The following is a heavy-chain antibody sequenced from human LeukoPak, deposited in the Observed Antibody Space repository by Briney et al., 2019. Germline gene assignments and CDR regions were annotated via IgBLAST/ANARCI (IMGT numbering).Heavy chain of an antibody. CDR2: IWYDGSNK. V-gene: IGHV3-33*01. CDR3: ARPTKYYYDSSGCYYYYYGMDV. CDR1: GFTFSSYG. J-gene: IGHJ6*02. D-gene: IGHD3-22*01. Sequence: GGSLRLSCAASGFTFSSYGMHWVRQAPGKGLEWVAVIWYDGSNKYYADSVKGRFTISRDNSKNTLYLQMNSLRAEDTAVYYCARPTKYYYDSSGCYYYYYGMDVWGQGTTVTVSS.